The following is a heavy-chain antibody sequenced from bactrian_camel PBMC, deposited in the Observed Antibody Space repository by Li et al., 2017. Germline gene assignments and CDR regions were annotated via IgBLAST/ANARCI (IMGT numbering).Heavy chain of an antibody. CDR2: IHNDGRT. J-gene: IGHJ4*01. CDR1: GTTYNINC. V-gene: IGHV3S53*01. D-gene: IGHD5*01. CDR3: AAGTNAYGVGTCQYDY. Sequence: HVQLVESGGSSVQAGGSLRLTCTASGTTYNINCMGWFCQGPGQQREGVANIHNDGRTYYGDSVKGRFILSQDNAKTAMFLQMNDLKPEDTAMYLCAAGTNAYGVGTCQYDYWGRGTQVTVS.